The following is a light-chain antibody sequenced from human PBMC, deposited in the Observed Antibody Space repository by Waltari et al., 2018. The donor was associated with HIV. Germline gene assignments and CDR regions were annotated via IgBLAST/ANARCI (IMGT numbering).Light chain of an antibody. J-gene: IGLJ2*01. CDR3: HSWGTDYLV. V-gene: IGLV4-69*01. CDR2: LNDDGSK. Sequence: QLVLTQSPSASASLGASVRLTCPLHSGYSKYAIAWHQQLPGKGPRFLMKLNDDGSKREADGIPDRFSGSSSGTERYLIISILQSDEEGDYYCHSWGTDYLVFGGGTKLTVL. CDR1: SGYSKYA.